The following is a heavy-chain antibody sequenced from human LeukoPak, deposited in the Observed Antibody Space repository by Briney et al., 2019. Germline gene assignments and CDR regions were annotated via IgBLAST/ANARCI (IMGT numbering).Heavy chain of an antibody. Sequence: SETLSLTCTVSGAPVSSGSHYWNWIRQSPGRGLEWIGHIYYRGTTNYTPSLKSRVTISVDTSMNQFSLRLSSVTAADTAVYFCARSFYSSGWYTPLRWFDIWGQGTLVTVSS. J-gene: IGHJ5*02. CDR2: IYYRGTT. CDR3: ARSFYSSGWYTPLRWFDI. V-gene: IGHV4-61*01. D-gene: IGHD6-19*01. CDR1: GAPVSSGSHY.